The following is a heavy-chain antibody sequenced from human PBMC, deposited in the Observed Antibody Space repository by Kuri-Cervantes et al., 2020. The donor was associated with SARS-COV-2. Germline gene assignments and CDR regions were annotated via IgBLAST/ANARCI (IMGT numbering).Heavy chain of an antibody. CDR1: GFTFSDYY. J-gene: IGHJ5*02. V-gene: IGHV3-11*06. D-gene: IGHD1-7*01. CDR3: ARDVTGTTSWFDP. Sequence: LTCAASGFTFSDYYMSWIRQAPGKGLEWVSYISSSSSYTNYADSVKGRFTISRDNAKNSLYLQMNSLRAEDTAVYYCARDVTGTTSWFDPWGRGTLVTVSS. CDR2: ISSSSSYT.